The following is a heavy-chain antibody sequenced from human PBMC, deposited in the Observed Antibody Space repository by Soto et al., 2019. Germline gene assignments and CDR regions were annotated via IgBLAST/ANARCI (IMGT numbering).Heavy chain of an antibody. CDR3: AGDKTKWLDDAFDF. V-gene: IGHV1-18*01. Sequence: QVQLVQSGADVKKPGASVKVSCKASGYTFTNHYISWVRQPPGHGPEWLGWTSPSTGKTNYPQKFHARVSMTTDTSTNTAYMELRSLTSDDTAVYYCAGDKTKWLDDAFDFWGQGTMVTVSS. CDR2: TSPSTGKT. CDR1: GYTFTNHY. D-gene: IGHD5-12*01. J-gene: IGHJ3*01.